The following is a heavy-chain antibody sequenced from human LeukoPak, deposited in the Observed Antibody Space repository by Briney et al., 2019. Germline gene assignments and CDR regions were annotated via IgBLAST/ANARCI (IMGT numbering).Heavy chain of an antibody. CDR3: ARDSQSGPVTTANY. D-gene: IGHD4-17*01. V-gene: IGHV3-21*01. Sequence: GGSLRLSCVDSGFSFSSSSMNWVRQAPGKGLEWVSYISSSGSYIYYADSVKGRFTISRDNAKNSLYLQMNSLRADDTAVYYCARDSQSGPVTTANYWGQGTLVTVSS. CDR1: GFSFSSSS. CDR2: ISSSGSYI. J-gene: IGHJ4*02.